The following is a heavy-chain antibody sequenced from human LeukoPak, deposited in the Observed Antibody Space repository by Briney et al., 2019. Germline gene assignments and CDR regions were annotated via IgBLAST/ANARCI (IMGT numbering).Heavy chain of an antibody. D-gene: IGHD1-14*01. CDR2: ISAYNGNT. J-gene: IGHJ4*02. V-gene: IGHV1-18*01. Sequence: ASVKVSCKASGGTFSSYAISWVRQAPGQGLEWMGWISAYNGNTNYAQKLQGRVTMTTDTSTSTAYMEVRSLRSDDTAVYYCARAAAGLRPFDYWGQGTLVTVSS. CDR1: GGTFSSYA. CDR3: ARAAAGLRPFDY.